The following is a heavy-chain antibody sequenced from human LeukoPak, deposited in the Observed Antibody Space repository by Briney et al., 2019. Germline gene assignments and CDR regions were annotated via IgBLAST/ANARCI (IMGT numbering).Heavy chain of an antibody. CDR3: ARDRQYWYFDL. Sequence: PSQTLSLTCTVSGGSISSGDYYWSWIRQPPGKGLEWIGYIYYSGSTNYNPSLKSRVTISVDTSKNQFSLKLSSVTAADTAVYYCARDRQYWYFDLWGRGTLVTVSS. CDR1: GGSISSGDYY. J-gene: IGHJ2*01. CDR2: IYYSGST. V-gene: IGHV4-61*08.